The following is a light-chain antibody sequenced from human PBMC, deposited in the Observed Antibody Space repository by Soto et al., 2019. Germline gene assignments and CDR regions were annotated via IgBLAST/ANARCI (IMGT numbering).Light chain of an antibody. V-gene: IGLV2-14*01. CDR2: EVS. Sequence: QSVLTQPASASGSPGQSITISCTGTSSDVGGYNYVSWYQQHPGKAPKLMIYEVSNRPSGVSNRFSGSKSGNTASLTISGLQAEDEADYYCSSYTSSSTYVFXTGTKVTVL. J-gene: IGLJ1*01. CDR1: SSDVGGYNY. CDR3: SSYTSSSTYV.